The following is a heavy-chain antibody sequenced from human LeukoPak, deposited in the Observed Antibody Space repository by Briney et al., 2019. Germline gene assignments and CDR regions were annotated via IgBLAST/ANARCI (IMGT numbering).Heavy chain of an antibody. CDR3: AREGTPGVSDV. CDR1: GFTFSSYS. J-gene: IGHJ6*04. Sequence: GGSLRLSCAASGFTFSSYSMNWVRQAPGKGLEWVSSISSSSSYIYYADSVKGRFTISRDNAKNSLYLQMNSLRAEDTAVYYCAREGTPGVSDVWGKGTTVTVSS. CDR2: ISSSSSYI. V-gene: IGHV3-21*01. D-gene: IGHD1-7*01.